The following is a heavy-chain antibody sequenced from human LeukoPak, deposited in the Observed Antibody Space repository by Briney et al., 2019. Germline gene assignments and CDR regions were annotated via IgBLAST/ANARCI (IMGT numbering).Heavy chain of an antibody. Sequence: GGSLRLSCAASGFTFSRSWMSWVRQSPGKGLEWVANIKQDGSEKYYVDSVKGRFTISRDNSKNTLYLQMNSLRAEDTAVYYCARVDSSGYYYVYDAFDIWGQGTMVTVSS. V-gene: IGHV3-7*03. J-gene: IGHJ3*02. CDR1: GFTFSRSW. CDR3: ARVDSSGYYYVYDAFDI. D-gene: IGHD3-22*01. CDR2: IKQDGSEK.